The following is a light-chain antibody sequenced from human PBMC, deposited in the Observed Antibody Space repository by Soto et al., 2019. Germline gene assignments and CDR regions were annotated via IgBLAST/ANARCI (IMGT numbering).Light chain of an antibody. CDR3: SSYAGSNNVV. CDR2: EVS. CDR1: SSDVGGYNY. Sequence: QSALTQPPSASGSPGQSVTISCTGTSSDVGGYNYVSWYQQHPGKAPKLMIYEVSKRPSGVPDRFSGSKSGNTASLTVSGLQAEDEDDYYCSSYAGSNNVVFGGRTMLTVL. V-gene: IGLV2-8*01. J-gene: IGLJ2*01.